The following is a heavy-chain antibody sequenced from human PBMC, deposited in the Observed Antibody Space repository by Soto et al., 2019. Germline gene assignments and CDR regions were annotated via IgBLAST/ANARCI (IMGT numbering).Heavy chain of an antibody. CDR1: GFSLSTSGVG. CDR3: AHRNWNPGPDAFDI. J-gene: IGHJ3*02. V-gene: IGHV2-5*01. Sequence: SGPTLVNPTQTLTLTCTFSGFSLSTSGVGVGWIRQPPGKALEWLALIYWNDDRRYSPSLKSRLTITKDTSKNQVVLTMTNMDPVDTATYYCAHRNWNPGPDAFDIWGQGTMVTVSS. D-gene: IGHD1-1*01. CDR2: IYWNDDR.